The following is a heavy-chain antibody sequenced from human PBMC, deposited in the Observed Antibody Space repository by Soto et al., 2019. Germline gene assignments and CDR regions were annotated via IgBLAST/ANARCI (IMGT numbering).Heavy chain of an antibody. J-gene: IGHJ5*02. CDR2: IKQDGSEK. V-gene: IGHV3-7*05. D-gene: IGHD6-19*01. CDR1: GFTFSSYW. CDR3: ARDSPPYSSGYNWFDP. Sequence: GGSLRLSCAASGFTFSSYWMSWVRQAPGKGLEWVANIKQDGSEKYYVDSVKGRFTISRDNAKNSLYLQMNSLRAEDTAMYYCARDSPPYSSGYNWFDPWGQGTLVTVSS.